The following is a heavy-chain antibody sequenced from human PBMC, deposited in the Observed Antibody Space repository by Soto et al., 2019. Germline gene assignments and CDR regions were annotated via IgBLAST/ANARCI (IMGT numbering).Heavy chain of an antibody. CDR1: GYSFTSYW. CDR2: IYPGDSDT. Sequence: GESLKISCKGSGYSFTSYWIGWARQMPGKGLEWMGIIYPGDSDTRYSPSFQGQVTISADKSISTAYLQWSSLKASDTAMYYCARQEGGDSSSWFSVAFYYGMDVWGQGTTDTVSS. D-gene: IGHD6-13*01. V-gene: IGHV5-51*01. CDR3: ARQEGGDSSSWFSVAFYYGMDV. J-gene: IGHJ6*02.